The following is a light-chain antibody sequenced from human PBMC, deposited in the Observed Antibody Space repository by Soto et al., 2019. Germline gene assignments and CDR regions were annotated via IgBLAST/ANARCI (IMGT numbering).Light chain of an antibody. CDR1: QSIGTY. Sequence: DAQMTQSPSSLSASVGDSVTITCRASQSIGTYLDWYQHKPGKAPKLLIYAASSLQSGVPSRFSGSGSGTDFPLTISSLQPEDVATYYCQESHSTFGQGTKLEIK. CDR2: AAS. J-gene: IGKJ2*01. V-gene: IGKV1-39*01. CDR3: QESHST.